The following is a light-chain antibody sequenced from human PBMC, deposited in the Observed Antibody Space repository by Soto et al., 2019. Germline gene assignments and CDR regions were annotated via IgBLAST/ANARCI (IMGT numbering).Light chain of an antibody. CDR3: QQYNNWPRT. CDR2: GAS. CDR1: QSVSSN. J-gene: IGKJ3*01. Sequence: EMVMTQSPATLSVSPGERATLSCRASQSVSSNLAWYQQKPGQAPRLLIYGASTRATGIPARFSGSGSGTEFTLPISSLQSEDFAVYYCQQYNNWPRTFGPGTKGGYQ. V-gene: IGKV3-15*01.